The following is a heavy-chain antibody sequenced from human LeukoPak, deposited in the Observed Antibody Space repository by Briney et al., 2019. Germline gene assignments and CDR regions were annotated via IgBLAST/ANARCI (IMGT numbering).Heavy chain of an antibody. Sequence: QPGGSLTLSFAASGFTLSGSAIHWVRHASGKGLEWVGRIRDKANSHATAYPASVKGRLTLSRDDSNNTAYLQMNSLSFEDTAVYYRAKLGYFYDSSGYYAYSFVYWGQATLLTVSS. J-gene: IGHJ4*02. D-gene: IGHD3-22*01. CDR3: AKLGYFYDSSGYYAYSFVY. CDR1: GFTLSGSA. CDR2: IRDKANSHAT. V-gene: IGHV3-73*01.